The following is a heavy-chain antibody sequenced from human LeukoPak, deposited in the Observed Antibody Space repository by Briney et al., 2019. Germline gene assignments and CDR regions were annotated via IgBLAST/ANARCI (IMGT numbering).Heavy chain of an antibody. CDR2: INAYNGNT. V-gene: IGHV1-18*01. D-gene: IGHD2-2*01. CDR3: AREGYCRSTSCFDP. Sequence: GASVKVSCKASGYTXTGYGISWVRQAPGQGLEWMGWINAYNGNTNYAEKLQGRVTMTTDTSTSTAYMELRSLRSDDTAVYYCAREGYCRSTSCFDPWGQGTLVTVSS. CDR1: GYTXTGYG. J-gene: IGHJ5*02.